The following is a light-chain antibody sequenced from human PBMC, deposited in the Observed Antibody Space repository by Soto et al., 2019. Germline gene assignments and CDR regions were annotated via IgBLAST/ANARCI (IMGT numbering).Light chain of an antibody. V-gene: IGKV1-9*01. CDR2: AAS. J-gene: IGKJ4*01. CDR3: QQLNSYPLT. Sequence: IQLTQSPSSLSASVGDRVTITCRASQGISSYLAWYQQKPGKAPKLLIYAASTLQSGVPSRFSGSGSGTDFTLTISSLKPEDFATYYCQQLNSYPLTFGGGTKVDSK. CDR1: QGISSY.